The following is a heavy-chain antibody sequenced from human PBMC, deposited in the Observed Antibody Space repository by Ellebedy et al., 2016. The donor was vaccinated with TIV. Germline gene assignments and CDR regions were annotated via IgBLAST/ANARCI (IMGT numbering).Heavy chain of an antibody. CDR1: GFTFSSYG. D-gene: IGHD3-10*01. CDR3: TRERVSGASDI. V-gene: IGHV3-30*03. Sequence: GGFLRLSXAASGFTFSSYGMHWVRQAPGKGLEWVAVISYDGSNKYYADSVKGRFTISRDNSKNTLYLQMNSLRAEDTAVYYCTRERVSGASDIWGQGTMVTVSS. CDR2: ISYDGSNK. J-gene: IGHJ3*02.